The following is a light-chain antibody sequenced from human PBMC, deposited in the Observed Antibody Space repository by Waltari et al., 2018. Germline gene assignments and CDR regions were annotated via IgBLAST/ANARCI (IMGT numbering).Light chain of an antibody. J-gene: IGLJ2*01. Sequence: QSALTQPPSASGSLGQSVTISCSAPRHDGGGYNYVSWYHQHSGKAPRHIISEVTERPSGVPARFSGSKAGNTASLTVSGLQAEDEADYYCSSFAGSDNLDIFGGGTKLTVL. CDR3: SSFAGSDNLDI. CDR1: RHDGGGYNY. CDR2: EVT. V-gene: IGLV2-8*01.